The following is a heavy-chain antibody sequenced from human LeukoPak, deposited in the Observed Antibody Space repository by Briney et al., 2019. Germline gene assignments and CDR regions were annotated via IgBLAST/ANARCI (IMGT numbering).Heavy chain of an antibody. CDR2: IYYSGST. CDR1: GGSISSYY. V-gene: IGHV4-59*01. J-gene: IGHJ3*02. CDR3: ARGADRAFDI. D-gene: IGHD3-16*01. Sequence: SETLSLTCTVSGGSISSYYWSWIRQPPGKGLEWIGYIYYSGSTNYNPSLKSRVTISVDTSKNQLSLKLSSVTAADTAVYYCARGADRAFDIWGQGTMVTVSS.